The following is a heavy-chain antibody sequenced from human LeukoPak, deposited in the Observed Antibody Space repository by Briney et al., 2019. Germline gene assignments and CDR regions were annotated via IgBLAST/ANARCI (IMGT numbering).Heavy chain of an antibody. V-gene: IGHV3-30*02. J-gene: IGHJ6*03. CDR1: GFTFSSYG. D-gene: IGHD6-13*01. CDR3: AKDGAYSSSWYFNYYYYMDV. CDR2: IRYDGSNK. Sequence: PGGSLRLSCAASGFTFSSYGMHWVRQAPGKGLEWVAFIRYDGSNKYYADSVKGRFTISRDNSKNTLYLQMNSLRAEDTAVYYCAKDGAYSSSWYFNYYYYMDVWGKGTTVTISS.